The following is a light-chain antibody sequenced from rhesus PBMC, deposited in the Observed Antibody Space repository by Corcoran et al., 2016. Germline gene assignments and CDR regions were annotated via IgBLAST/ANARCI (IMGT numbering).Light chain of an antibody. CDR3: MQGIQLPPT. CDR2: EVS. CDR1: QSLLHSGGKTY. J-gene: IGKJ3*01. V-gene: IGKV2S15*01. Sequence: DIVMTQTPLSLPVTPGEPASISCRSSQSLLHSGGKTYLSWYLQKPGQFPQLLFYEVSNRAAGGPDRFRGSGSGTDFTLKISRVEAGDVGVFYCMQGIQLPPTFGPGTKLDIK.